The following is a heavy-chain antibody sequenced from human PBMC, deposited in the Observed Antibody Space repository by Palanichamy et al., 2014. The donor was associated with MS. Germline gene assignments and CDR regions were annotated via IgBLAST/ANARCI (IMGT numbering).Heavy chain of an antibody. V-gene: IGHV4-38-2*01. J-gene: IGHJ4*02. D-gene: IGHD5-12*01. CDR2: IHHSGTT. Sequence: QVQLQESGPRLVKPSETLSLTCAVSAYSINSGYFWGWIRQPPGKGLEWIGNIHHSGTTYYNPSLKRRVTMSVDTSKNQFSLELSSVTAADTAVYHCARTEWLDSGYKTHFDFWGQGTLVTVSP. CDR3: ARTEWLDSGYKTHFDF. CDR1: AYSINSGYF.